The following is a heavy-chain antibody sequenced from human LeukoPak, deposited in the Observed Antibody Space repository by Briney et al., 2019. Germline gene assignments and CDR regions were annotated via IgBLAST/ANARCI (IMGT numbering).Heavy chain of an antibody. CDR3: AREYSGFDF. V-gene: IGHV1-69*06. Sequence: GASVRVSSKDSGDTFISYAISWVRQAPGQGLEGVGGIIPIFVTANYTQKFQGRVTITADKSASTAYMELSSLRSEDTAVYYCAREYSGFDFWGQGTLVTVSS. D-gene: IGHD5-12*01. J-gene: IGHJ4*02. CDR1: GDTFISYA. CDR2: IIPIFVTA.